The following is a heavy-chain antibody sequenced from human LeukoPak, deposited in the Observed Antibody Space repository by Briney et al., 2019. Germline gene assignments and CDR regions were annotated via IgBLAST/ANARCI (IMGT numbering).Heavy chain of an antibody. Sequence: PSETLSLTCTVSGGSISSFYWSWIRQPPGKGLEWIGYIYYTGSTNYHPSLKSRVTISVDTSKNQFSLKLSSVTAADTAVYYCARGKITSSGYYGYWGQGTLVTVSS. D-gene: IGHD3-22*01. CDR2: IYYTGST. CDR3: ARGKITSSGYYGY. V-gene: IGHV4-59*01. J-gene: IGHJ4*02. CDR1: GGSISSFY.